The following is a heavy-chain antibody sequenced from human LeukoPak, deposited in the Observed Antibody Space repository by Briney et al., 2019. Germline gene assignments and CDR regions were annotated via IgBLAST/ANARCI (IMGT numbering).Heavy chain of an antibody. CDR1: GASTASHY. CDR2: MFDTVST. Sequence: PSENLSLTCTVSGASTASHYWTWLRQPPGKELEWIAYMFDTVSTKSNPSLKSRLTLSVDTSKKQLSLRLSSVTAADTAVYYCATIKRGSTYGYFDFWGQGIKVTVSS. J-gene: IGHJ4*02. V-gene: IGHV4-59*11. D-gene: IGHD5-18*01. CDR3: ATIKRGSTYGYFDF.